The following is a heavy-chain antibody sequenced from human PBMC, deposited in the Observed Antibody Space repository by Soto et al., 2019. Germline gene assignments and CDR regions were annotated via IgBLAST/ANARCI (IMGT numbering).Heavy chain of an antibody. CDR1: GGTFSSYA. Sequence: QVQLVQSGAEVKKPGSSVKVSCKASGGTFSSYAISWVRQAPGQGLEWMGGIIPIFGTANYAQKFQGRVTMTADESTSTDYMELSSLRLEATAVYYCAVDKAGSCWYEGWFDPWGQGTLVTVSS. CDR3: AVDKAGSCWYEGWFDP. J-gene: IGHJ5*02. V-gene: IGHV1-69*12. CDR2: IIPIFGTA. D-gene: IGHD6-19*01.